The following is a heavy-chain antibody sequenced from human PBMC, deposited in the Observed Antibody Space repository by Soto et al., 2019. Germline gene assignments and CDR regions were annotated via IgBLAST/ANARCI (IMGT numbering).Heavy chain of an antibody. V-gene: IGHV4-59*08. D-gene: IGHD3-10*01. J-gene: IGHJ6*02. CDR3: ASSMVRGVGFYGMDV. CDR1: GGSISSYY. CDR2: IYYSGST. Sequence: SETLSLTCTVSGGSISSYYWSWIRQPPGKGLEWIGYIYYSGSTNYNPSLKSRVTISVDTSKNQFSLKLSSVTAADTAVYYCASSMVRGVGFYGMDVWGQGTTVTVSS.